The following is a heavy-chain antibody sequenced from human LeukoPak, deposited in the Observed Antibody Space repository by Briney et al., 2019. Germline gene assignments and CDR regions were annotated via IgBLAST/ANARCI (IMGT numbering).Heavy chain of an antibody. Sequence: GASVKVSCKASGYTFTGYYMHWVRQAPGQGLAWLGWINPNSGGTNYAQKVQGRVTMTRDTSISTAYMELSGLRSDDTAVYYCARGPDYYGSGAIDYWGQGTLVTVSS. CDR2: INPNSGGT. CDR1: GYTFTGYY. CDR3: ARGPDYYGSGAIDY. D-gene: IGHD3-10*01. J-gene: IGHJ4*02. V-gene: IGHV1-2*02.